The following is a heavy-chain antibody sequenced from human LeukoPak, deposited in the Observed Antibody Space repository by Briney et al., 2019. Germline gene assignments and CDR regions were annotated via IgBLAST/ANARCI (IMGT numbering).Heavy chain of an antibody. V-gene: IGHV3-23*01. CDR2: LRGNGET. CDR3: AKASWVSSDDAVW. CDR1: GFTFSSYA. J-gene: IGHJ4*02. Sequence: GGALRLSCAASGFTFSSYAMSWVRQAPARGLEGVASLRGNGETFYADSVKGRCTLFRDVSTNTVYLQLNNLSVEDTAVYYCAKASWVSSDDAVWWGQGTLVTVSS. D-gene: IGHD3-3*01.